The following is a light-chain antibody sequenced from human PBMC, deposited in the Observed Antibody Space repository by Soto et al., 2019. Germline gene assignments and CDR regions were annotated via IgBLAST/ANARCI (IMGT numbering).Light chain of an antibody. J-gene: IGKJ4*01. CDR1: QRCNSS. V-gene: IGKV3-11*01. CDR2: DAS. CDR3: QQRYNWPLT. Sequence: EIVLTQSPATLSLSPGERATLSCRASQRCNSSLAWYQQKPGQAPRLLISDASNRATGIPVRFSDSGSGTDFTLTISSLAPEDLAVYYCQQRYNWPLTFGGGTKVEIK.